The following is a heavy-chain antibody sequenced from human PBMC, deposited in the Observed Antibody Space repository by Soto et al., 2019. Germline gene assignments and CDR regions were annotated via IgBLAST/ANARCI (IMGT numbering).Heavy chain of an antibody. CDR2: IDPNSGDT. CDR3: ARTPYYDFWSGYSFDY. Sequence: QVQQVQSGAAVKKPGASVKVSCKASGYTFTAYYLHWVRQAPGHGLEWLGWIDPNSGDTKYAQNFEGWVTMTRDTSINTVYLDLSRLKNDDTAVYYCARTPYYDFWSGYSFDYWGQGTLVSVPS. J-gene: IGHJ4*02. D-gene: IGHD3-3*01. CDR1: GYTFTAYY. V-gene: IGHV1-2*04.